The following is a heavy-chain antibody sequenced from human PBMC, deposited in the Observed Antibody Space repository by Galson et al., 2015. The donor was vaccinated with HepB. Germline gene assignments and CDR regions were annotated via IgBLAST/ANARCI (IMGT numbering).Heavy chain of an antibody. CDR1: GYTFAGYY. J-gene: IGHJ4*02. CDR3: ARESFDGGDFDY. V-gene: IGHV1-2*05. Sequence: VKVSCKASGYTFAGYYLHWVRLAPGQGLEWMGRIDPNSGATKYAQKFQGRVTMTWDTSISTAFMELSRLRSDDTVVFYCARESFDGGDFDYWGQGTLVTVSS. D-gene: IGHD3-10*01. CDR2: IDPNSGAT.